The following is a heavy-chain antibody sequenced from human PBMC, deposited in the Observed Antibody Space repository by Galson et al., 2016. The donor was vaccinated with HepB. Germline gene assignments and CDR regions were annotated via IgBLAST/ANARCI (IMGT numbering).Heavy chain of an antibody. Sequence: SLRLSCAASGFTFNTFAMHWVRQAPGKGLEWVAVTSYDGTNKYYADSVKGRFTISRDNSKNTLYLQMSSLRAEDTAVCYCARGSIIAAGRSGMDVWGRGTTVAVSS. D-gene: IGHD6-13*01. CDR1: GFTFNTFA. CDR3: ARGSIIAAGRSGMDV. V-gene: IGHV3-30-3*01. J-gene: IGHJ6*02. CDR2: TSYDGTNK.